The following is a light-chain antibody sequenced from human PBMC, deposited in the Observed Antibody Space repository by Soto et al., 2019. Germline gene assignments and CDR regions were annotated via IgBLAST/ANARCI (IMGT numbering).Light chain of an antibody. CDR3: QQSYSTPRT. J-gene: IGKJ1*01. V-gene: IGKV1-39*01. CDR2: AAS. Sequence: DIQMTRSPSSLYASVGDRVTITCRASQSISSYLNWYQQKPGKAPKLLIYAASSLQSGVPSRLSGSGSGTDFTLTISSLQPEDFATYYCQQSYSTPRTFGQGTKVQIK. CDR1: QSISSY.